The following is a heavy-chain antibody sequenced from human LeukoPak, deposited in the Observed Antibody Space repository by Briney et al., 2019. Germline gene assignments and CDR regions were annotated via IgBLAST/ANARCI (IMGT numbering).Heavy chain of an antibody. CDR1: GGSISSSSYY. J-gene: IGHJ5*02. V-gene: IGHV4-39*01. Sequence: SETLSLTCTVSGGSISSSSYYWGWIRQPPGKGLEWIGSIYYSGSTYYNPSLKSRITISVDTSKNQFSLKLSSVTAADTAVYYCASSTIFGVVANWFDPWGQGTLVTVSS. CDR2: IYYSGST. D-gene: IGHD3-3*01. CDR3: ASSTIFGVVANWFDP.